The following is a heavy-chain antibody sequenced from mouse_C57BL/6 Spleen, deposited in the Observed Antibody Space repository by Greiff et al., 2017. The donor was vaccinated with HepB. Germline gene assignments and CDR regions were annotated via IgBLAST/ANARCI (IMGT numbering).Heavy chain of an antibody. D-gene: IGHD3-2*02. CDR2: IHPNSGST. CDR3: ASYSSGYVRGYYAMDY. Sequence: VQLQQPGAELVKPGASVKLSCKASGYTFTSYWMHWVKQRPGQGLEWIGMIHPNSGSTNYNEKFKSKATLTVDKSSSTAYMQLSSLTSEDSAVYYCASYSSGYVRGYYAMDYWGQGTSVTVSS. CDR1: GYTFTSYW. J-gene: IGHJ4*01. V-gene: IGHV1-64*01.